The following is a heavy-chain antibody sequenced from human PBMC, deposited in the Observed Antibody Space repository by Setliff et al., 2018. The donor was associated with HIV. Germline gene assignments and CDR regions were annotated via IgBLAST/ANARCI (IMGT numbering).Heavy chain of an antibody. V-gene: IGHV4-34*01. J-gene: IGHJ4*02. D-gene: IGHD5-18*01. CDR2: INHSGST. CDR3: ARTLRAAAMGYFDY. Sequence: PSETLSLTCAVYGGSFSDYYWSWIRQPPGKGLEWIGEINHSGSTNYNPSLKSRVTISLDTSKNQFSVRLTSVTAADTAVYYCARTLRAAAMGYFDYWGQGTLVTVSS. CDR1: GGSFSDYY.